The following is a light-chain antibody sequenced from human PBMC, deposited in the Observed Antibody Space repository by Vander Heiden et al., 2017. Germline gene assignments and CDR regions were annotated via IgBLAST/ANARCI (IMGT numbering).Light chain of an antibody. Sequence: DIAMTQSPLSLPVNPGEPASISCRSSQSLLYSNGYNYLDWYLQKPGQSPQLLIYLGSNRASGVPDRFSGSGSGTDFTLKISRVEAEDVGVYYCMQALQTPRTFGQGTKLEIK. J-gene: IGKJ2*01. CDR1: QSLLYSNGYNY. CDR3: MQALQTPRT. CDR2: LGS. V-gene: IGKV2-28*01.